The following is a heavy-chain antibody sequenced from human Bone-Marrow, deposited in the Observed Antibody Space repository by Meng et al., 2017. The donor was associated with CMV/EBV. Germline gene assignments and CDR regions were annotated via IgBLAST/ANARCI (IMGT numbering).Heavy chain of an antibody. CDR3: ARGTTIFGVALIGY. J-gene: IGHJ4*02. Sequence: SETLSLTCTVSGYSISSGYYWGWIRQPPGKGLEWIGSIYHSGSTYYNPSLKSRVTISVDTSKNQFSLKMSSVTAADTAVYYCARGTTIFGVALIGYWGQGTLVTVSS. V-gene: IGHV4-38-2*02. CDR2: IYHSGST. D-gene: IGHD3-3*01. CDR1: GYSISSGYY.